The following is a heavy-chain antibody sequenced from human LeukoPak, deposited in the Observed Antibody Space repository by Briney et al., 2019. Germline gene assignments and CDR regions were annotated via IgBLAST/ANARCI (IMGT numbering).Heavy chain of an antibody. CDR2: ILHDGSDQ. D-gene: IGHD2-2*01. V-gene: IGHV3-30*02. J-gene: IGHJ4*02. CDR1: GFSFSNYG. CDR3: AKDQCSNTRCYGSPGY. Sequence: GESRRLSCEASGFSFSNYGMHWVRQAPGKGLEWVAFILHDGSDQRYAESVKGRFIISRDNSKNTPYLQMNSLRPEDAGVFYCAKDQCSNTRCYGSPGYWGQGTLVTVSS.